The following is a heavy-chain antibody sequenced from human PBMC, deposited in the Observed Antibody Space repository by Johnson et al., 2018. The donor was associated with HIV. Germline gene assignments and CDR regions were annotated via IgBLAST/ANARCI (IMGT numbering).Heavy chain of an antibody. J-gene: IGHJ3*02. CDR3: ASVYYDILTGDYYEAVDI. Sequence: VQLVESGGGVVQPGESLRLSCAASGFIFSSYAMTWVRQAPGKGLEWVAVISYAGNNTYYADSVKGRFTISRDNSKTTLYLQMNSLRVEDTAVYYWASVYYDILTGDYYEAVDIWGQGTMVTVSS. CDR1: GFIFSSYA. D-gene: IGHD3-9*01. V-gene: IGHV3-30-3*01. CDR2: ISYAGNNT.